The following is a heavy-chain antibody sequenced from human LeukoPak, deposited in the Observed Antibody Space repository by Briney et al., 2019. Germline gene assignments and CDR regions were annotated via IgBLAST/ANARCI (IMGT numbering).Heavy chain of an antibody. Sequence: GGSLRLSCAASGFTVSSNYMSWVRQAPGKGLEWVSVIYSGGSTYYADSVKGRFTISRDNSKNTLYLQMNSLRAEDTAVYYCARAAFGELLYEWWCDPWGQGTLVTVSS. CDR2: IYSGGST. J-gene: IGHJ5*02. CDR1: GFTVSSNY. D-gene: IGHD3-10*01. V-gene: IGHV3-53*01. CDR3: ARAAFGELLYEWWCDP.